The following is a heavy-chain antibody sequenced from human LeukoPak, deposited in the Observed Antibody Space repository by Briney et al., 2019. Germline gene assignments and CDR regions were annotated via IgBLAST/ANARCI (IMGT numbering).Heavy chain of an antibody. CDR1: GFTFSDYY. D-gene: IGHD3-16*01. CDR3: ARDYIGGWNDH. V-gene: IGHV3-11*04. J-gene: IGHJ4*02. CDR2: ISSSGSTI. Sequence: GGSLRLSCAASGFTFSDYYMSWIRQAPGKGLEWVSYISSSGSTIYYANSVKGRFTISRDNAKNSLYLQMNSLRVEDTAVYFCARDYIGGWNDHWGQGTLVTVSS.